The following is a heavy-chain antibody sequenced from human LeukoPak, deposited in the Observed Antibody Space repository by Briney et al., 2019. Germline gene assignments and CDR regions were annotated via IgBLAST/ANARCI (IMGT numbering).Heavy chain of an antibody. D-gene: IGHD3-3*01. V-gene: IGHV4-39*07. Sequence: SETLSLTCTVSGGSISSSSYYWGWIRQPPGKGLEWIGSIYYSGSTYYNPSLKSRVTISVDTSKNQFSLKLSSVTAADTAVYYCARSLEWLYNWFDPWGQGTLVTVSS. CDR1: GGSISSSSYY. CDR2: IYYSGST. J-gene: IGHJ5*02. CDR3: ARSLEWLYNWFDP.